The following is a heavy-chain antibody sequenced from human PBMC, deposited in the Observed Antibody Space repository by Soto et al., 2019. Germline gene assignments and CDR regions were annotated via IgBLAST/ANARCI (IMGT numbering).Heavy chain of an antibody. CDR3: AREPAYDSSGYYYHWDYYYGMDV. J-gene: IGHJ6*02. V-gene: IGHV1-3*01. CDR1: GYTFTSYA. D-gene: IGHD3-22*01. CDR2: INAGNGNT. Sequence: ASVKVSCKASGYTFTSYAMHWVRQAPGQRLEWMGWINAGNGNTKYSQKFQGRVTITRDTSASTAYMELSSLRSEDTAVYYCAREPAYDSSGYYYHWDYYYGMDVWGQGTTVTVSS.